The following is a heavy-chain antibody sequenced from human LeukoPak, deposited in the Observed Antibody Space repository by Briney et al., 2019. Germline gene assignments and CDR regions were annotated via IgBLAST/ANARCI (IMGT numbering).Heavy chain of an antibody. J-gene: IGHJ5*02. CDR1: GYTLTELS. D-gene: IGHD3-10*01. CDR2: FDPEDGET. V-gene: IGHV1-24*01. Sequence: ASVKVSCKVSGYTLTELSMHWVRQAPGKGLEWMGGFDPEDGETIYAQKFRGRVTMTEDTSTDTAYMELSSLRSEDTAVYYCARALGNYGSGSYYRNWFDPWGQGTLVTVSS. CDR3: ARALGNYGSGSYYRNWFDP.